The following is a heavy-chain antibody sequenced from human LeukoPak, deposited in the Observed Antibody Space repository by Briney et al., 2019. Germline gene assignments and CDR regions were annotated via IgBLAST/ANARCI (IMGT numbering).Heavy chain of an antibody. Sequence: PSETLSLTCTVSGGSISGFYWSWIRQPPGKGLEWIGYIYYSGSTNYNPSLKSRVTISVDTSKNQFSLRLTSVTAADTAIYYCVISYAGHPLDYWGQGTLVTVSS. J-gene: IGHJ4*02. CDR1: GGSISGFY. V-gene: IGHV4-59*12. CDR3: VISYAGHPLDY. CDR2: IYYSGST.